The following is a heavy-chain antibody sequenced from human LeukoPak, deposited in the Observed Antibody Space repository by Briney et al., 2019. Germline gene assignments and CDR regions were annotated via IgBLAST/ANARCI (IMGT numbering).Heavy chain of an antibody. CDR1: GGSISSGDYY. V-gene: IGHV4-30-4*08. CDR2: IYYSGST. Sequence: SETLSLTCTVSGGSISSGDYYWSWIRQPPGKGLEWIGYIYYSGSTYYNPSLKSRVTISVDTSTIQFSLMLSSVTAADTAVYYCAREGPGYSYGKGYFDYWGQGTLVTVSS. CDR3: AREGPGYSYGKGYFDY. D-gene: IGHD5-18*01. J-gene: IGHJ4*02.